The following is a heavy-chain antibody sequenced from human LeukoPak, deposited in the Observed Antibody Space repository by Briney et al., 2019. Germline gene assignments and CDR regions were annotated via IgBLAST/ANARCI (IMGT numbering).Heavy chain of an antibody. D-gene: IGHD2-8*01. J-gene: IGHJ4*02. Sequence: GGSLRLSCAGSGFTFSSYAMSWVRQAPGQGLEWVSVISDSGDYTSYADSVRGRFTISRDNSRNTPYLQMISLRPEDTAVYYCAKDTSIGKYCTNGVCSPFDYWGQGTLVTVSS. CDR2: ISDSGDYT. CDR3: AKDTSIGKYCTNGVCSPFDY. CDR1: GFTFSSYA. V-gene: IGHV3-23*01.